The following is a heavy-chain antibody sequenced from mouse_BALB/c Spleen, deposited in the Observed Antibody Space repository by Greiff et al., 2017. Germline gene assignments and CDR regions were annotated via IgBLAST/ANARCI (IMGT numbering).Heavy chain of an antibody. V-gene: IGHV2-5-1*01. J-gene: IGHJ2*01. CDR3: AKNGYDGDFDY. D-gene: IGHD2-14*01. CDR1: GFSLTSYG. Sequence: VKLVESGPSLVQPSQSLSITCTVSGFSLTSYGVHWVRQSPGKGLEWLGVIWRGGSTDYNAAFMSRLSITKDNSKSQVFFKMNSLQADDTAIYYCAKNGYDGDFDYWGQGTTLTVSS. CDR2: IWRGGST.